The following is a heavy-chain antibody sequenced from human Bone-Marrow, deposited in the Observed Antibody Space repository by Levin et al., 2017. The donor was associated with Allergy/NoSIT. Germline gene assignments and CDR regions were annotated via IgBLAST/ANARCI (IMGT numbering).Heavy chain of an antibody. J-gene: IGHJ4*02. CDR3: ARTAILIDPTSMAY. D-gene: IGHD1-14*01. Sequence: PGESLKISCKASGYTFTTYGICWVRQAPGQGLEWMGCISTYNGKTHYAQKLQGRVIMTTDTSTSTAYVELRSLRSDDTAVYYCARTAILIDPTSMAYWGQGTLVTVSS. V-gene: IGHV1-18*01. CDR1: GYTFTTYG. CDR2: ISTYNGKT.